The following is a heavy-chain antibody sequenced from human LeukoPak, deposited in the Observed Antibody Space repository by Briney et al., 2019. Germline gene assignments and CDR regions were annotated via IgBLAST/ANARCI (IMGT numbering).Heavy chain of an antibody. CDR2: INQDGSEK. Sequence: PGGSLRLSCAASGFTFSIYWMSWVRQAPGKGLEWVANINQDGSEKYYVDSVKGRFTISRDNGKDSLFLQMNTLRAEDTAVYYCARDPYSSTWSYGMDVWGQGTTVTVSS. CDR3: ARDPYSSTWSYGMDV. V-gene: IGHV3-7*05. J-gene: IGHJ6*02. CDR1: GFTFSIYW. D-gene: IGHD6-6*01.